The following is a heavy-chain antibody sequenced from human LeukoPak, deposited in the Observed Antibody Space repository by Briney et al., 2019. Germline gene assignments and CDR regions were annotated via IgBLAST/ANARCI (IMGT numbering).Heavy chain of an antibody. Sequence: GGSVRLSCAASGFNVSSNYMTWVRQAPGKGLEWVSVIYSGGSTYYGDSVQGRFTISRDNSQNTLYLQMNSLRAEDTAVYYCARGLYSDMSGPFDYWGQGTLVTVSS. CDR3: ARGLYSDMSGPFDY. J-gene: IGHJ4*02. V-gene: IGHV3-53*01. D-gene: IGHD3-3*01. CDR1: GFNVSSNY. CDR2: IYSGGST.